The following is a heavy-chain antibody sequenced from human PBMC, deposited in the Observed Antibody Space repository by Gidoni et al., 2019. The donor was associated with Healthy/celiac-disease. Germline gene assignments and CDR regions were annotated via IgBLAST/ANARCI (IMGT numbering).Heavy chain of an antibody. D-gene: IGHD3-9*01. V-gene: IGHV3-15*01. J-gene: IGHJ4*02. Sequence: EVQLVESGGGFVKPGGSRRLSCAVSGFAFSKSWVSWVRQAPGKGLEWVGRIKSKTDGGTTDYAAPVKGRFTISRDDSKNTLYLQMNSLKTEDTAVYYCTTGDPILTGYSFFDYWGQGTLVTVSS. CDR2: IKSKTDGGTT. CDR1: GFAFSKSW. CDR3: TTGDPILTGYSFFDY.